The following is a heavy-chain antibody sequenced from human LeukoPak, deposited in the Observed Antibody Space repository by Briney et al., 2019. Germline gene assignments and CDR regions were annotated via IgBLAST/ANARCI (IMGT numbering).Heavy chain of an antibody. CDR3: ARGGSYPTRNDY. Sequence: SETLSLTCIVYGGSFSGYYWSWIRQAPGKGLEWIGEINHSGTTNYNPSLKSRVTISVDTSKNQFSLKLSSVTAADTAVFYCARGGSYPTRNDYWGQGILVTVSS. D-gene: IGHD1-26*01. V-gene: IGHV4-34*01. CDR2: INHSGTT. J-gene: IGHJ4*02. CDR1: GGSFSGYY.